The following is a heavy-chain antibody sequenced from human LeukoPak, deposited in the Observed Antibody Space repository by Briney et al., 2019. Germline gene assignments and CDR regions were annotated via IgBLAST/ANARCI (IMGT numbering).Heavy chain of an antibody. J-gene: IGHJ4*02. V-gene: IGHV3-66*01. CDR1: GFTFNIYG. Sequence: GGSLRLSCAVSGFTFNIYGMSWVRQAPGKGLEWVSVIYSGGSTYYADSVKGRFTISRDNSKNTLYLQMNSLRAEDTAVYYCVARGDILTGYLDYWGQGTLVTVSS. D-gene: IGHD3-9*01. CDR2: IYSGGST. CDR3: VARGDILTGYLDY.